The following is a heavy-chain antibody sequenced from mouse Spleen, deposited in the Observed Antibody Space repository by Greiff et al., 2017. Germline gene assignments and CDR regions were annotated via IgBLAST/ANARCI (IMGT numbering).Heavy chain of an antibody. Sequence: EVQLVESGGGLVKLGGSLKLSCAASGFTFSSYAMSWVRQTPEKRLEWVATISSGGGNTYYPDSVKGRFTISRDNAKNTLYLQMSSLKSEDTAMYYCARVYYGSSHYFDYWGQGTTLTVSS. D-gene: IGHD1-1*01. J-gene: IGHJ2*01. CDR1: GFTFSSYA. V-gene: IGHV5-9-3*01. CDR3: ARVYYGSSHYFDY. CDR2: ISSGGGNT.